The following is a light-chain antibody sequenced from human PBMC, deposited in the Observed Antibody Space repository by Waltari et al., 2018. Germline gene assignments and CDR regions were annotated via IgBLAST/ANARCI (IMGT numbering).Light chain of an antibody. CDR3: QQGSMWPLT. J-gene: IGKJ4*01. V-gene: IGKV3-11*01. CDR2: DAS. Sequence: EIVLTQSPATLSLSPGQRATLSCRASESIASHLAWFRQKPAQPPRLLIYDASTKATGIPARFSGSGFGTDFTLTISSLEPEDIAVYFCQQGSMWPLTFGGGTTVEIK. CDR1: ESIASH.